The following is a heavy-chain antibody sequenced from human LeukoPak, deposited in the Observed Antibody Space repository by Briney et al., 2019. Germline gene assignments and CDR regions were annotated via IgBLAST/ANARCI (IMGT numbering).Heavy chain of an antibody. CDR2: ISNIGNTM. Sequence: GGSLRLSCAASGFTFSDHYMSWIRQAPGKGLEWVSYISNIGNTMYHADSVKGRFTISRDNAKNSPYLEMSSLRAEDTAVYYCARERITFGRVIVPNYFDSWGQGTLVTVPS. D-gene: IGHD3-16*02. CDR3: ARERITFGRVIVPNYFDS. CDR1: GFTFSDHY. J-gene: IGHJ4*02. V-gene: IGHV3-11*04.